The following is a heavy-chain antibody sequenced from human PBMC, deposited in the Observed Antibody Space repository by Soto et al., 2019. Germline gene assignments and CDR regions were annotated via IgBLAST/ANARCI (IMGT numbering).Heavy chain of an antibody. Sequence: SETLSLTCTVSGGSISSYYWSWIRQPPGKGLEWIGYIYYSGSTNYNPSLKSRVTILVDTSKNQFSLKLSSVTAADTAVYYCARRYGYSFDYWGQGTLVTVSP. CDR3: ARRYGYSFDY. CDR2: IYYSGST. D-gene: IGHD1-1*01. J-gene: IGHJ4*02. V-gene: IGHV4-59*08. CDR1: GGSISSYY.